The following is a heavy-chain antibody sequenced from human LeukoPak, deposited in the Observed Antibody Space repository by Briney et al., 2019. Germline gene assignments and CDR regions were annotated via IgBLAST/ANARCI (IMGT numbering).Heavy chain of an antibody. CDR1: GGSISSGNYN. D-gene: IGHD2-2*01. V-gene: IGHV4-30-4*08. CDR2: FYNSGTT. Sequence: SETLSLTCTVTGGSISSGNYNWNWIRQPPGKGLEWIGYFYNSGTTYYNPSLKSRVTISVDTSKNQFSLKLSSVTAADTAIYYCARDYCSSTSCYHYFDYWGQGTLVIVSS. J-gene: IGHJ4*02. CDR3: ARDYCSSTSCYHYFDY.